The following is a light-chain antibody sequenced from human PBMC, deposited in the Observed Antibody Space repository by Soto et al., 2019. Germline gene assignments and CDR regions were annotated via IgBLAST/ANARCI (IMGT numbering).Light chain of an antibody. CDR3: CSYAGSSTFVL. Sequence: QSVLTQPASVSGSPGQSITISCTGTSSDVGSYNLVSWYQQHPGKAPKLMIYEVSKRPSGVSNRFSGSKSGNTASLTISGLQAEDEADYYCCSYAGSSTFVLFGGGTQLTVL. J-gene: IGLJ2*01. CDR2: EVS. V-gene: IGLV2-23*02. CDR1: SSDVGSYNL.